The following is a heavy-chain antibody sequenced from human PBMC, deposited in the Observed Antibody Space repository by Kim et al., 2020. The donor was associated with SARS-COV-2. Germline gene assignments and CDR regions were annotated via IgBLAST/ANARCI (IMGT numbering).Heavy chain of an antibody. J-gene: IGHJ6*02. CDR1: GYPFSNYG. V-gene: IGHV1-18*04. D-gene: IGHD3-10*01. Sequence: ASVKVSCKTSGYPFSNYGISWVRQAPGQGPEWMGWISPYNGNTYYAEKFQGRVFMTTDTASRTAYMDLRSLTSDDRANYYCAREGYYHGSGTYSPPKYYGMDGWGQGTTVIVPS. CDR2: ISPYNGNT. CDR3: AREGYYHGSGTYSPPKYYGMDG.